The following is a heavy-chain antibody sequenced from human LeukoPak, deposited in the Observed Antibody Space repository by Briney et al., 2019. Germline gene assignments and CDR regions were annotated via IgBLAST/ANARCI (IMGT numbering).Heavy chain of an antibody. D-gene: IGHD6-13*01. J-gene: IGHJ4*02. CDR3: AREDGGLYGGSSWNEDY. Sequence: GASVKVSFKASGYTFTGYYMHWVRQAPGQGLEWMGWINPNSGGTNYAQKFQGRVTMTRDTSISTAYMGLSRLRSDDTAVYYCAREDGGLYGGSSWNEDYWGQGTLVTVSS. V-gene: IGHV1-2*02. CDR2: INPNSGGT. CDR1: GYTFTGYY.